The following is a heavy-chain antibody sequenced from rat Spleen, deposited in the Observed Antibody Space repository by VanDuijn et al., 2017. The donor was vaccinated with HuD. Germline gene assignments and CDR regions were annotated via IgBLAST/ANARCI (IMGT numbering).Heavy chain of an antibody. V-gene: IGHV5S23*01. J-gene: IGHJ3*01. CDR2: FSPSGAGT. Sequence: EVQLVESGGGLAQPGRSLKLSCGVSGFTFSNSALAWVRQAPTKGLEWVSSFSPSGAGTFYRDSVKGRFIVSRDNAKSTLYLQMNSLGSEDTATYFCARLGGLRNWFAYWGQGTLVTVSS. CDR1: GFTFSNSA. CDR3: ARLGGLRNWFAY. D-gene: IGHD4-3*01.